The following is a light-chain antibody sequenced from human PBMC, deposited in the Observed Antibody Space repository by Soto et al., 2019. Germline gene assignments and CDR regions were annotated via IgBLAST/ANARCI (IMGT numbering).Light chain of an antibody. CDR1: ISDVGSSNL. J-gene: IGLJ2*01. V-gene: IGLV2-23*01. CDR3: CSYAGSYILGV. Sequence: QSALTQPASVSGSPGQSITISCAGSISDVGSSNLVSWYQQHPGKVPKLIIYEGNRRPSGVSSRFSGSNSGKTASLTISGLQAEDEADYYCCSYAGSYILGVFGGGTKLTVL. CDR2: EGN.